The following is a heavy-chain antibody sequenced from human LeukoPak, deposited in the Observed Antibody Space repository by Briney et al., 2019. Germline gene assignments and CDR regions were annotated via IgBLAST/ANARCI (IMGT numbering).Heavy chain of an antibody. V-gene: IGHV3-23*01. CDR3: AKWFSSGWYLFDP. Sequence: GGPLRLSFAASGFTFSSYAMSWVRKAPGKGLDWVSAISGSGGSTYYADSVKGRFTISRDNSKNTLYLQMNSLRAEDTAVYYCAKWFSSGWYLFDPWGQGTLVTVSS. CDR1: GFTFSSYA. CDR2: ISGSGGST. D-gene: IGHD6-19*01. J-gene: IGHJ5*02.